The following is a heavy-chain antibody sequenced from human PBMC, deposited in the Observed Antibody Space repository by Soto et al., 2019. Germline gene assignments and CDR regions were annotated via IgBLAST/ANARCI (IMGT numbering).Heavy chain of an antibody. D-gene: IGHD1-26*01. CDR3: ARDLGANFFAC. J-gene: IGHJ1*01. CDR2: INAGNGNT. V-gene: IGHV1-3*01. Sequence: GASVKLSCEASGYTFTSYAMHWVRQAPGQRLEWMGWINAGNGNTKYSQKFQGRVTITRDTSASTAYMELSSLRSEDTAVYYCARDLGANFFACRGQRTLVTVSA. CDR1: GYTFTSYA.